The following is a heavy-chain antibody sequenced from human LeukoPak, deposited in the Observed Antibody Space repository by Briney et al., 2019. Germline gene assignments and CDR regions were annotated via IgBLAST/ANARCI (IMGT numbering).Heavy chain of an antibody. J-gene: IGHJ6*03. Sequence: LSCAXXGLXFSSYWMSWVRQTPGKGLEWVANLNQDGSEKHYVDSAKGRFTISRENAKNSLYLQMNSLRGEDTAVYYCAKLTRVYYYYMDVWGKGTTVTVSS. CDR3: AKLTRVYYYYMDV. V-gene: IGHV3-7*01. CDR2: LNQDGSEK. CDR1: GLXFSSYW. D-gene: IGHD1-14*01.